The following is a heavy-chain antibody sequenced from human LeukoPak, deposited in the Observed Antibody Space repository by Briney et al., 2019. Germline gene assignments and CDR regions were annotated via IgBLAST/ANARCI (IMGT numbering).Heavy chain of an antibody. J-gene: IGHJ5*02. Sequence: GGSLRLSCAASGFTFSSYSMNWVRQSSGKGLEWVGQIDKKDKGYATATAYAASVKGRFTISRDDSINTAYLQMKSLKTEDTALYYCTRDSGTYNWFDPWGQGTLVTVSS. CDR2: IDKKDKGYATAT. V-gene: IGHV3-73*01. D-gene: IGHD1-26*01. CDR1: GFTFSSYS. CDR3: TRDSGTYNWFDP.